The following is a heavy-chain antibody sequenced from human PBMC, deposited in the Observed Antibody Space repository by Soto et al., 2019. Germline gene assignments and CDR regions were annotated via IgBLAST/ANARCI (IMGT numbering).Heavy chain of an antibody. D-gene: IGHD2-2*01. CDR3: AKDRWACSITSVYPLPTYY. Sequence: GCLRLSSGASGFTLRSYPMSWVRQAPGKGLEWVSAISGSGSSSYYADSVKGRFTTSRDNSKNTLYLQMNSMRGEDTTVHYCAKDRWACSITSVYPLPTYYWAQGTLVTVSS. V-gene: IGHV3-23*01. CDR2: ISGSGSSS. J-gene: IGHJ4*02. CDR1: GFTLRSYP.